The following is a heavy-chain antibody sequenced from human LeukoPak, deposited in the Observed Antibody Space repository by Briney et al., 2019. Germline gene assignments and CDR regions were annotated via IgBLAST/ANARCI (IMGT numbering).Heavy chain of an antibody. J-gene: IGHJ4*02. D-gene: IGHD3-10*01. CDR2: ISAYNGNT. V-gene: IGHV1-18*01. Sequence: ASVKVSCKASGYTFTSYGISWVRQAPGQGLEWMGWISAYNGNTNYAQKLQGRVTMTTDTSTSTAYMELRSLRSDDTAVYYCARDPNYYGSGSYYNGTLEDYWGQGTLVTVSS. CDR1: GYTFTSYG. CDR3: ARDPNYYGSGSYYNGTLEDY.